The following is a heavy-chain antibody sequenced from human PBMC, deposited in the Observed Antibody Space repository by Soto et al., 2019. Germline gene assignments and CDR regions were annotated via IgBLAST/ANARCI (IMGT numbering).Heavy chain of an antibody. CDR1: GFSFSDYD. J-gene: IGHJ4*02. CDR2: ISSSDNTI. D-gene: IGHD1-26*01. V-gene: IGHV3-11*01. CDR3: ARYSSGTYSHFDY. Sequence: GGSLRLSCAASGFSFSDYDMSWIRQAPGKGLEWVSYISSSDNTIYYADSVKGRFTISRENAKNSLYLQMNSLRAEDTAMYYCARYSSGTYSHFDYWGQRTLVTVCS.